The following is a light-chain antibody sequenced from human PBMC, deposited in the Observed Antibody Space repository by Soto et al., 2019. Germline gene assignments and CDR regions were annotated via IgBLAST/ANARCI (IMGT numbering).Light chain of an antibody. Sequence: QSALTQPPSASGTPGQTIAISCSGGSSNIGSHTVNWYQQLPGTAPRLLIYSNTQRPSGVPDRFSGSKSCTSASLAISGLQSEYEGDYYCAAWDDSLNGVVFGRGTKVTVL. CDR1: SSNIGSHT. V-gene: IGLV1-44*01. J-gene: IGLJ2*01. CDR2: SNT. CDR3: AAWDDSLNGVV.